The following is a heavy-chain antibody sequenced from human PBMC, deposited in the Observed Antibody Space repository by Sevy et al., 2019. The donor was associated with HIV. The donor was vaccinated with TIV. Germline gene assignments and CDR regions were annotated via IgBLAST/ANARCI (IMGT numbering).Heavy chain of an antibody. CDR2: IYNNANT. CDR3: ARVSYYYDSGGRPLYSFDY. D-gene: IGHD3-22*01. V-gene: IGHV4-59*13. CDR1: GGYISSYY. Sequence: SETLYLICTVSGGYISSYYLSWIRHPPGKGLEWVGFIYNNANTKYNPSLKSRVTISVDTSKNQFSLKLTSVTAADTAVYYCARVSYYYDSGGRPLYSFDYWGQGTLVTVSS. J-gene: IGHJ4*02.